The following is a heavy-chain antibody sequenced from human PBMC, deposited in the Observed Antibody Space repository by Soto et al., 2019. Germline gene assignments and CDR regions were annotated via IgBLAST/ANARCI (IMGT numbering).Heavy chain of an antibody. V-gene: IGHV1-46*01. CDR1: GYTFTSNY. Sequence: QVQLLQSGAEGKKPGASVKVSCRSSGYTFTSNYIHWVRQAPRQGLEWMGVINPGDGSTSYAQKFQGRVTMTRDTSTSTVNMELSSLESEDTAVFYCARGTNFDYWGQGTLVTVSS. J-gene: IGHJ4*02. CDR3: ARGTNFDY. CDR2: INPGDGST.